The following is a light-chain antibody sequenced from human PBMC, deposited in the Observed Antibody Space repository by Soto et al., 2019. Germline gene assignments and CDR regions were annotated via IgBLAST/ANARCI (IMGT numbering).Light chain of an antibody. CDR2: VAS. J-gene: IGKJ1*01. CDR1: QDIGKD. Sequence: AIQMTQSPLSLSASVGDRGTITCRASQDIGKDLGWYQQKPGEAPELLISVASTLESGVPSRFSGSGSGTDFSLTISSLQPEDFATYYCLQDYNYPRTFGQGTKVDIK. V-gene: IGKV1-6*01. CDR3: LQDYNYPRT.